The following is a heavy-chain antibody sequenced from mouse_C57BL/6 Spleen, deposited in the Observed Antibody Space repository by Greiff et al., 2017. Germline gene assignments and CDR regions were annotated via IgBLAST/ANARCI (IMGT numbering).Heavy chain of an antibody. D-gene: IGHD2-4*01. Sequence: VQLQQSGPELVKPGASVKISCKASGYSFTSYYIHWVKQRPGQGLEWIGWIYPGSGNTKYNEKFKGKATLTADTSSSTAYMQLSSLTSEDSAVYYCANIYYDYDGNYWGQGTTLTVSS. CDR2: IYPGSGNT. CDR3: ANIYYDYDGNY. CDR1: GYSFTSYY. J-gene: IGHJ2*01. V-gene: IGHV1-66*01.